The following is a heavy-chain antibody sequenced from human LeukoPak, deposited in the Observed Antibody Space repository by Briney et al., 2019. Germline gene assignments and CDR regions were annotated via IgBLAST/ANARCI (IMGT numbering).Heavy chain of an antibody. CDR3: AQDTGDFYHSSGYYY. CDR1: GFTFSTYG. J-gene: IGHJ6*01. CDR2: IRYDGSNK. V-gene: IGHV3-30*02. D-gene: IGHD3-22*01. Sequence: GGSLRLSCAASGFTFSTYGMHWVRQAPGKGLEWVAFIRYDGSNKYFVDSVKGRFTISKDNSKNTVYLQMNSLRPESTAAYHCAQDTGDFYHSSGYYY.